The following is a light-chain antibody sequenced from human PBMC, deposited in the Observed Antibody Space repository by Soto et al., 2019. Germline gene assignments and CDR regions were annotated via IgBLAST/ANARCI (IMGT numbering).Light chain of an antibody. CDR2: DVS. CDR1: SSDVGYYNY. J-gene: IGLJ1*01. V-gene: IGLV2-11*01. Sequence: QSVLTQPRSVSGSPGQSVTISCTGTSSDVGYYNYVSWYQQHPGTAPKLMIYDVSMRPSGVPDRFSGSKSGNTASLIISGLQAEDEADYYCCSYAGSYTFYVFGTGTKVTVL. CDR3: CSYAGSYTFYV.